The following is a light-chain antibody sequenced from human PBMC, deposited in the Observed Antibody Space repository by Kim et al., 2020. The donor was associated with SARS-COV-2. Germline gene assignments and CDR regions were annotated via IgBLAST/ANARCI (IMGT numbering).Light chain of an antibody. CDR3: QVWDGNSYHGI. J-gene: IGLJ2*01. V-gene: IGLV3-21*03. Sequence: APGRKATITWAGANIERKNVHWYQQRPGQAPVLVIYDDSDRPSGIPERFSGSNSGNTATLTISRVEAGDEADYFCQVWDGNSYHGIFGGGTQLTVL. CDR2: DDS. CDR1: NIERKN.